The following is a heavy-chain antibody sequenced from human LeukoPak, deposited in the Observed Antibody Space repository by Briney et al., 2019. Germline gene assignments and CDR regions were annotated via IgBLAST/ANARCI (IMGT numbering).Heavy chain of an antibody. CDR1: GYSISSGYY. CDR3: ARRLYSSSYWYFDL. D-gene: IGHD6-6*01. V-gene: IGHV4-38-2*01. J-gene: IGHJ2*01. Sequence: SETLSLTCAVSGYSISSGYYWGWIRQPPGKGLEWIGSIYHSGSTYYNPSLKSRVTISVDTSKNQFSLKLSSVTAAGTAVYYCARRLYSSSYWYFDLWGRGTLVTVSS. CDR2: IYHSGST.